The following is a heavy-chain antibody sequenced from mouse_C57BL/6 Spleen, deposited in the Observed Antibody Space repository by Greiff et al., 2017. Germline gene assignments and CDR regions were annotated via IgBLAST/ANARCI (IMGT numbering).Heavy chain of an antibody. J-gene: IGHJ2*01. CDR1: GYTFTSYT. D-gene: IGHD2-3*01. CDR3: ARSGIYDGYYGYFDY. Sequence: VKLQESGAELARPGASVKMSCKASGYTFTSYTMHWVKQRPGQGLEWIGYINPSSGYTKYNQKFKDKATLTADKSSSTAYMQLSSLTSEDSAVYYCARSGIYDGYYGYFDYWGQGTTLTVSS. V-gene: IGHV1-4*01. CDR2: INPSSGYT.